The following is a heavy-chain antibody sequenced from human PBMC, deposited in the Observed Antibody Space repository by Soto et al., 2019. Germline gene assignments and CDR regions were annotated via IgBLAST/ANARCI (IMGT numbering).Heavy chain of an antibody. CDR1: GGSFSGYY. V-gene: IGHV4-34*01. J-gene: IGHJ6*02. D-gene: IGHD3-10*01. CDR3: ARGRSPYYYGSGSYSYYYGMDV. Sequence: SSETLSLTCAVYGGSFSGYYWSWIRQPPGKGLEWIGEINHSGSTNYNPSLKSRVTISVDTSKNQFSLKLSSVTAADTAVYYCARGRSPYYYGSGSYSYYYGMDVWGQGTTVTVSS. CDR2: INHSGST.